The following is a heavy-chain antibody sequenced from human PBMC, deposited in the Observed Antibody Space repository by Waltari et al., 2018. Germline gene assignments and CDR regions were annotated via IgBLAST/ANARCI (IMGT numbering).Heavy chain of an antibody. CDR2: INAGNGNT. CDR1: GYTFTSYA. V-gene: IGHV1-3*01. Sequence: QVQLVQSGAEVKKPGASVKVSCKAAGYTFTSYAMHWVRQAPGQRLEWMGWINAGNGNTKYSQKFQGRVTITRDTSASTAYMELSSLRSEDTAVYYCARDSGRGYIVARDAFDIWGQGTMVTVSS. CDR3: ARDSGRGYIVARDAFDI. D-gene: IGHD5-12*01. J-gene: IGHJ3*02.